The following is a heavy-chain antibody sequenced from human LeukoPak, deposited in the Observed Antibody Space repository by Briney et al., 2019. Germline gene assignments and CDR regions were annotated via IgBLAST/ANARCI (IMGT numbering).Heavy chain of an antibody. CDR2: INPNSGGT. D-gene: IGHD6-6*01. CDR3: ARRRGYSSSSPFDY. J-gene: IGHJ4*02. V-gene: IGHV1-2*02. Sequence: ASVTVSFKASGYTFTGYYMHWVRQAPGQGLEWMGWINPNSGGTNYAQQFKGRVTMTRDTSISTAYMELSRLRSDDTAVYYCARRRGYSSSSPFDYWGQGTLVTVSS. CDR1: GYTFTGYY.